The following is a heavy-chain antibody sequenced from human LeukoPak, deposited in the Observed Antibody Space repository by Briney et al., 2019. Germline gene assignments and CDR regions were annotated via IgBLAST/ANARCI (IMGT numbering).Heavy chain of an antibody. Sequence: ASVKVSCKASGYIFTTYGISWVRQAPGQGLEWMGWISVYNGNTNYVQNLQGGVTMTTDTSTSTAYMELRSLSSDDTAVYYCARDSNWRFDYWGQGTLVTVSS. J-gene: IGHJ4*02. CDR2: ISVYNGNT. CDR1: GYIFTTYG. V-gene: IGHV1-18*01. CDR3: ARDSNWRFDY. D-gene: IGHD7-27*01.